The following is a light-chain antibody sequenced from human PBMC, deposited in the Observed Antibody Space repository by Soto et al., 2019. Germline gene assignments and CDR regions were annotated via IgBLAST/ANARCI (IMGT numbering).Light chain of an antibody. CDR1: QDISNY. J-gene: IGKJ5*01. Sequence: DIRMTQSRSSLSASVGDIITISCQSSQDISNYLNWYQQKPGKAPNLLIYDASNLEAGVPSRFRGSGSGTDFTFTISRLQPEDIATYYCQQYENLPTFGQGTRLEIK. CDR3: QQYENLPT. V-gene: IGKV1-33*01. CDR2: DAS.